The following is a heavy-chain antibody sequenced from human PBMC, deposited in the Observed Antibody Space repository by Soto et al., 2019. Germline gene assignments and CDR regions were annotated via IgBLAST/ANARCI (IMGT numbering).Heavy chain of an antibody. V-gene: IGHV4-59*01. J-gene: IGHJ4*02. CDR1: GGSRRNYF. Sequence: PSETLSRTGTVCGGSRRNYFWTWIRQPPGKVLEWIGYIHYSGTPRFFPSYTPSLRSRVTISEDTSKNQFSLKLLYVTTADTAVYFSPAGEASSRNLAPYYLDFCGQRTLVTVSS. D-gene: IGHD6-13*01. CDR2: IHYSGTP. CDR3: PAGEASSRNLAPYYLDF.